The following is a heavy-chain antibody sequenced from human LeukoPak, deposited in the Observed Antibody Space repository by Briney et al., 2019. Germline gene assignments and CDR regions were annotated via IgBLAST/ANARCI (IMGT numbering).Heavy chain of an antibody. CDR2: IAYDESNK. CDR1: GFTFTSYA. D-gene: IGHD6-19*01. J-gene: IGHJ4*02. Sequence: GGSLRLSCAASGFTFTSYAISWVRQAPGKGLEWVALIAYDESNKYYGDSVKGRFTISRDNSKNTLYLQMSSLRVEDTAVYHCANEETAVAGTFPLDYWGQGTLVTVSS. CDR3: ANEETAVAGTFPLDY. V-gene: IGHV3-30*18.